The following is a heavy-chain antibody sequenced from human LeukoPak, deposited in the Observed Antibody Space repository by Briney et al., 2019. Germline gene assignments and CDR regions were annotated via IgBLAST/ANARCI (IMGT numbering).Heavy chain of an antibody. Sequence: SESLSLTCTVSGGSISSYYWSWVRQPPGKGLGWVGYIYYSGSTNYKPPLKSLVTISVDTSKNQFSLKLSSVTAADTAVYYGARVVESYWSSTCCLDWFDPWGQGTLVTVSS. D-gene: IGHD2-2*01. J-gene: IGHJ5*02. CDR1: GGSISSYY. CDR2: IYYSGST. CDR3: ARVVESYWSSTCCLDWFDP. V-gene: IGHV4-59*01.